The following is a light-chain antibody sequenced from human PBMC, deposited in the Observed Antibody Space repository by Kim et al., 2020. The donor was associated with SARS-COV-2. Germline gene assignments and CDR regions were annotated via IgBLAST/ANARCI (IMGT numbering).Light chain of an antibody. Sequence: SYELTQPPSVSVAPGNTASITCGGINIGTKSVHWYQQRPGQAPVLVLYDDSDRPSGNPERFSGSNSGNTATLTITSVEAGDEADYYCQVSDASSDHFYVFGRGSKGTVL. J-gene: IGLJ1*01. V-gene: IGLV3-21*03. CDR3: QVSDASSDHFYV. CDR2: DDS. CDR1: NIGTKS.